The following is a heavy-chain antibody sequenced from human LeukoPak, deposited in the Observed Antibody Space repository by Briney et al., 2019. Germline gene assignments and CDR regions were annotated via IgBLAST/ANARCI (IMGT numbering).Heavy chain of an antibody. Sequence: ASVKISCKVSGYTFTDYYMHWVQQAPGKGLEWMGLVDPEDGETIYAEKFQGRVTIIADTSTDTAYMELSSLRSEDTAVYYCATADLVEMATKDYFDYWGQGTLVTVSS. V-gene: IGHV1-69-2*01. CDR3: ATADLVEMATKDYFDY. CDR2: VDPEDGET. D-gene: IGHD5-24*01. CDR1: GYTFTDYY. J-gene: IGHJ4*02.